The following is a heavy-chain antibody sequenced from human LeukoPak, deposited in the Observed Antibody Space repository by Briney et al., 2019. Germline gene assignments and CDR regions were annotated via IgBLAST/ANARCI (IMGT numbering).Heavy chain of an antibody. CDR3: ARRLIKNDLRYWTDLIGENWFDP. J-gene: IGHJ5*02. D-gene: IGHD3-9*01. Sequence: GESLKISCKGSGYSFTSYWISWVRQMPGKGLEWMGIIYPGDSDTRYSPSFQGQVTISADKSISTAYLQWSSLKASDTAMYYCARRLIKNDLRYWTDLIGENWFDPWGQGTLVTVSS. V-gene: IGHV5-51*01. CDR1: GYSFTSYW. CDR2: IYPGDSDT.